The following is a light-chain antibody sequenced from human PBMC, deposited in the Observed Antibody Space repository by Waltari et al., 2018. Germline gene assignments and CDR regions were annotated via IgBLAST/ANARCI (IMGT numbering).Light chain of an antibody. Sequence: SYELTQPPSVSVSPGQTARISCSGDALPKHYAYWYQQKPGQAPVLLIYKDTERPSGSPERFSGSSSWTTVTLTISGVQAEDEADYYCQSADSSGTYVVFGGGTMLTVL. CDR1: ALPKHY. V-gene: IGLV3-25*03. J-gene: IGLJ2*01. CDR2: KDT. CDR3: QSADSSGTYVV.